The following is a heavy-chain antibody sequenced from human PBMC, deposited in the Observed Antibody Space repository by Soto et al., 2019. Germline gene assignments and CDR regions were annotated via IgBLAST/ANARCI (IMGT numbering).Heavy chain of an antibody. CDR3: AKGRGNYNCVRGYDSGMDG. J-gene: IGHJ6*02. CDR2: INHSGST. V-gene: IGHV4-34*01. Sequence: SETLSLTCDVYGWSFSGYYWSWIRQPPGKGLEWIGEINHSGSTNYNPSLKNRLTISVDTSKNQFSLKVSSVTAANTAVYFCAKGRGNYNCVRGYDSGMDGWGQETKVTVSS. D-gene: IGHD1-1*01. CDR1: GWSFSGYY.